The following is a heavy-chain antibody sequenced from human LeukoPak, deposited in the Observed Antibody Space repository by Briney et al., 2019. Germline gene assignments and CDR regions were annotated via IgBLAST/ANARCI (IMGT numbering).Heavy chain of an antibody. CDR2: IYYSGST. CDR3: AGNIVVVPAAMGIWFDP. D-gene: IGHD2-2*01. CDR1: GGSISSGDYC. Sequence: SQTLSLTCTVSGGSISSGDYCWSWIRQPPGKGLERIGYIYYSGSTYYNPSLKSRVTISVDTSKNQFSLKLSSVTAADTAVYYCAGNIVVVPAAMGIWFDPWGQGTLVTVSS. V-gene: IGHV4-30-4*08. J-gene: IGHJ5*02.